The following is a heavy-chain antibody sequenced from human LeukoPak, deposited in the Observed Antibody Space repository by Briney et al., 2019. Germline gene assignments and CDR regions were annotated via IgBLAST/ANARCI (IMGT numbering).Heavy chain of an antibody. CDR2: IKEDGSES. Sequence: EGSLRLSCAASGFNFGEFWMAWVRQTPGMGLEWVADIKEDGSESFYVDSVKGRFTISRDNSKNTLYLQMNSLRAEDTAVYYCARVWRGYSTSSFDYWGQGTLVTVSS. J-gene: IGHJ4*02. D-gene: IGHD3-3*01. CDR1: GFNFGEFW. V-gene: IGHV3-7*01. CDR3: ARVWRGYSTSSFDY.